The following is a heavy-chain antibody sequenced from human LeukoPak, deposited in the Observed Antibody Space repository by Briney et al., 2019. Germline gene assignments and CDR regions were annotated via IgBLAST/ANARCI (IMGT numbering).Heavy chain of an antibody. Sequence: PSETLSLTCTVSGGSISYYYWNWIRQPAGKGLEWIGRIYTSGRTYYNPSLKSRVSMSVDTSKNQFSLKLSSVTAADTAVYYCARISTVTTSFDYWGQGTLVTVSS. D-gene: IGHD4-11*01. CDR3: ARISTVTTSFDY. CDR1: GGSISYYY. CDR2: IYTSGRT. J-gene: IGHJ4*02. V-gene: IGHV4-4*07.